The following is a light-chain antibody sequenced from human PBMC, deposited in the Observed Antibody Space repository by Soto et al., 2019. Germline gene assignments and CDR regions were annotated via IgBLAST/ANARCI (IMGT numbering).Light chain of an antibody. CDR1: QTILFTSNNKHY. Sequence: DIVMTQSPDSLAVSLGERVTISCKSSQTILFTSNNKHYLAWFRQKPGQPPKLLIYWASTRESGVPDRFSGSGSGTDFTLTITSLQAEDVAIYSCHQYYSVPPTFGQGTRLEIK. CDR2: WAS. J-gene: IGKJ5*01. V-gene: IGKV4-1*01. CDR3: HQYYSVPPT.